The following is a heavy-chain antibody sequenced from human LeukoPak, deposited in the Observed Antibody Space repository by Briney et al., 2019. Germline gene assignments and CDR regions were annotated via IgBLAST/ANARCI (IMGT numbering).Heavy chain of an antibody. J-gene: IGHJ2*01. CDR1: GGSISSNY. CDR2: MFFSRST. Sequence: SETLSLTCTVSGGSISSNYWGWLRQAQGKGLEWIGYMFFSRSTNYNPSLKSRLTISVYTSKNHFSLKLSSVTAADTAVYYCARLRGTAIVPYWYFDLWGRGTLVTVSS. CDR3: ARLRGTAIVPYWYFDL. V-gene: IGHV4-59*08. D-gene: IGHD5-18*01.